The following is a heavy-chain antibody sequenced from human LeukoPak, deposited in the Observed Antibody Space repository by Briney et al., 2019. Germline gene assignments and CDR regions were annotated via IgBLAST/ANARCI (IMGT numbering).Heavy chain of an antibody. Sequence: PGGSLRLSCAASGFSLNNYGMHWVRQAPGKGPEWVAVISYDRSNIYYSDSVKGRFVLSRDNSKNTLYLQMNSLRAEDTAVYYCASPLLRYFDWLGEYFQHWGQGTLVTVSS. CDR2: ISYDRSNI. D-gene: IGHD3-9*01. CDR3: ASPLLRYFDWLGEYFQH. J-gene: IGHJ1*01. CDR1: GFSLNNYG. V-gene: IGHV3-30*03.